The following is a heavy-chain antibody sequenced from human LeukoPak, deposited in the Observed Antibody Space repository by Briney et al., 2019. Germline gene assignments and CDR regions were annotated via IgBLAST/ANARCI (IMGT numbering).Heavy chain of an antibody. CDR2: ISGSGGSI. J-gene: IGHJ4*02. CDR1: GFTFSSYA. Sequence: GGSLRLSCAASGFTFSSYAMNWVRQAPGKGLEWVPAISGSGGSIYYADSVKGRFTISRDNSKNTLYLQMNSLRAEDTAVYHCAKLPYFAYFDYWGQGTLVSVSS. CDR3: AKLPYFAYFDY. D-gene: IGHD3-9*01. V-gene: IGHV3-23*01.